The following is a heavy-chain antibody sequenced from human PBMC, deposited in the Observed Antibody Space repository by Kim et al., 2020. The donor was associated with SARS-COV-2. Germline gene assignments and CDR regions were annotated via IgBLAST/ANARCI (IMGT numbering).Heavy chain of an antibody. D-gene: IGHD3-22*01. Sequence: ASVKVSCKASGYTFTSYGISWVRQAPGQGLEWMGWISAYNGNTNYAQKLQGRVTMTTDTSTSTAYMELRSLRSDDTAVYYCARGLGYYYDSSGYRTEDAFDIWGQGTMVTVSS. CDR1: GYTFTSYG. V-gene: IGHV1-18*01. CDR2: ISAYNGNT. CDR3: ARGLGYYYDSSGYRTEDAFDI. J-gene: IGHJ3*02.